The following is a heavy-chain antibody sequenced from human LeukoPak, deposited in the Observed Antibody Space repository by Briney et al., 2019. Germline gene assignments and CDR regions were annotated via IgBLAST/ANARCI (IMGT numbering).Heavy chain of an antibody. CDR1: GFPFSTYT. CDR2: ISSSSTFI. CDR3: ARVHLNYGWFDP. J-gene: IGHJ5*02. Sequence: GGSLRLSCAASGFPFSTYTMDWVRQAPGKGLEWVSSISSSSTFIHYADSLKGRFTISRDNAKNSLYLQMNSLRAEDTAVYYCARVHLNYGWFDPWGQGTLVTVSS. D-gene: IGHD3-10*01. V-gene: IGHV3-21*06.